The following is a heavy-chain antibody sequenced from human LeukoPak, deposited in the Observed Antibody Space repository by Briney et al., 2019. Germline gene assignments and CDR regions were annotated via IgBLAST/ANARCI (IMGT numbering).Heavy chain of an antibody. J-gene: IGHJ4*02. CDR2: ISGSGGSS. CDR1: GFTFSSYA. Sequence: GGTLRLSCAASGFTFSSYAMTWIRQAPGKGLEWVSSISGSGGSSYYADSVKGRFTISRDNSRNMLFLQMNSLRADDTAVYYCAKDLVVGALDYWGQGTLVTVSS. D-gene: IGHD1-26*01. V-gene: IGHV3-23*01. CDR3: AKDLVVGALDY.